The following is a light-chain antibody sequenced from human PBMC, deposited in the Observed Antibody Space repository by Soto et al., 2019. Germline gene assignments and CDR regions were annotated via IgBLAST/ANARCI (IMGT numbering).Light chain of an antibody. J-gene: IGLJ2*01. CDR3: SSYTSSSTLVV. CDR1: STDVGGYNY. V-gene: IGLV2-14*01. Sequence: QSALTQPASVSGSPGQSITISCTGTSTDVGGYNYVSWYQQPPAKAPKLMIYEVSHRPSGVSNRFSGSKSGNTASLAISGLQAEDEADYYCSSYTSSSTLVVFGGGTKLTVL. CDR2: EVS.